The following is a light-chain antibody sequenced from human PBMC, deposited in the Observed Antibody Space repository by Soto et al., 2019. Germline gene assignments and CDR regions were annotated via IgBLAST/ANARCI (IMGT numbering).Light chain of an antibody. CDR2: STN. CDR3: VLYMGSGTVV. CDR1: SGSVSTSYY. Sequence: QTVVTQEPSFSVSPGGTVTLTCGLSSGSVSTSYYPSWYQQTPGQAPRTLIYSTNTPSSGVPDRFSGSILGNKAALTITGAQADDESDYYCVLYMGSGTVVFGGGTQLTVL. J-gene: IGLJ2*01. V-gene: IGLV8-61*01.